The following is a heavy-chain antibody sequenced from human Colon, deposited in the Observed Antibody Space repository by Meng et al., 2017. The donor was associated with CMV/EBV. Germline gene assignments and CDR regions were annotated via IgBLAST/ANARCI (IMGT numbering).Heavy chain of an antibody. Sequence: ASVKVSCKASGYTFTGYYMHWVRQAPGQGLEWMGWINPNSGGTNYAQKFQGRVTMTRDTSISTAYMELSRLRSDDTAVYYCARDDCSSTSCFRGYNWFDPWGQGTLVTVSS. CDR1: GYTFTGYY. CDR3: ARDDCSSTSCFRGYNWFDP. V-gene: IGHV1-2*02. CDR2: INPNSGGT. J-gene: IGHJ5*02. D-gene: IGHD2-2*01.